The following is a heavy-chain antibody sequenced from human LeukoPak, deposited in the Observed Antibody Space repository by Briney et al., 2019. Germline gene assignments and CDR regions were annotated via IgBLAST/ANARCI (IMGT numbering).Heavy chain of an antibody. CDR2: INHSGST. J-gene: IGHJ4*02. CDR1: GGSFSGYY. Sequence: SETLSLTCAVYGGSFSGYYWSWIRQPPGKGLEWIGEINHSGSTNYNPSLKSRVTISVDTSKNQFSLKLSSVTAADTAAYYCARRRRWLQQLGFDYWGQGTLVTVSS. D-gene: IGHD5-24*01. V-gene: IGHV4-34*01. CDR3: ARRRRWLQQLGFDY.